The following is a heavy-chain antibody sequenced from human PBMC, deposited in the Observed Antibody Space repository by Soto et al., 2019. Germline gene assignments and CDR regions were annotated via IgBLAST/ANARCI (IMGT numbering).Heavy chain of an antibody. CDR1: GFTFSSYG. J-gene: IGHJ3*02. CDR2: ISYDGSNK. D-gene: IGHD3-3*01. V-gene: IGHV3-30*18. Sequence: QVQLVESEGGAVQPGRSLRLSCAASGFTFSSYGMHWVRQAPGKGLEWVAVISYDGSNKYYADSVKGRFTISRDNSKNTLYLQMNSLRAEDTAVYYCAKGVTIFGVVIIGGDAFDIWGQGTMVTVSS. CDR3: AKGVTIFGVVIIGGDAFDI.